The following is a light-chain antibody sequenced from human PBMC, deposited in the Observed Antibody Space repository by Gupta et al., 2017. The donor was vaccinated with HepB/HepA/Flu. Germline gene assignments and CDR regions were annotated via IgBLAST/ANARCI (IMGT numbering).Light chain of an antibody. CDR3: QQSDRTPYT. CDR2: AAS. V-gene: IGKV1-39*01. Sequence: DIQLTQSPSSLSASVGDRVTITCRASQSISSYLNWYQQKPGKAPKLLIYAASSLQSGVPSRFSGSGSGTDFTLTSSRLQPEDFATYYCQQSDRTPYTFGQGTKMEIK. CDR1: QSISSY. J-gene: IGKJ2*01.